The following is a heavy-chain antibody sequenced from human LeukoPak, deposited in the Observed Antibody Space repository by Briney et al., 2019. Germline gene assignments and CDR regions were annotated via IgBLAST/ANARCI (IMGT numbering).Heavy chain of an antibody. V-gene: IGHV3-23*01. Sequence: GGSLRLSCATSGVIFSTYALSWVRQAPGKGLEWASSISGSGGSTYHADSVKGRFTISRDSSKNTLYLQMNSLRAEDTAIYYCARVIRAAPGKGYFDYWGQGTLVTVSS. CDR3: ARVIRAAPGKGYFDY. CDR2: ISGSGGST. CDR1: GVIFSTYA. J-gene: IGHJ4*02. D-gene: IGHD6-13*01.